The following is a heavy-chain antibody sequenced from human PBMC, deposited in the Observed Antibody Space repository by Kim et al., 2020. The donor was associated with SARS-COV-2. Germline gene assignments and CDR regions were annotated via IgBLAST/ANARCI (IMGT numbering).Heavy chain of an antibody. V-gene: IGHV4-59*08. J-gene: IGHJ4*02. CDR2: IYYSGST. D-gene: IGHD5-18*01. CDR1: GGSISSYY. Sequence: SETLSLTCTVSGGSISSYYWSWIRQPPGKGLEWIGYIYYSGSTNYNPSLKSRVTISVDTSKNQFSLKLSSVTAADTAVYYCARLDPGGLWLLDYWGQGTLVTVSS. CDR3: ARLDPGGLWLLDY.